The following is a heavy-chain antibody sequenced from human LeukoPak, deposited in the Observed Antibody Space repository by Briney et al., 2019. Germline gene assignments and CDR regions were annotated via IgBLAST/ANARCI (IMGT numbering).Heavy chain of an antibody. J-gene: IGHJ5*02. CDR3: VTGRGDL. V-gene: IGHV3-7*01. CDR1: GFKFDDYW. Sequence: GGSLRLSCAASGFKFDDYWRNWVRQTPGKGLEWVAMIDGSEKFYVDSVKGRFIISRDNAKNSLSLQMNSVRAEDAGVYYCVTGRGDLWGQGTLVTVSS. CDR2: IDGSEK.